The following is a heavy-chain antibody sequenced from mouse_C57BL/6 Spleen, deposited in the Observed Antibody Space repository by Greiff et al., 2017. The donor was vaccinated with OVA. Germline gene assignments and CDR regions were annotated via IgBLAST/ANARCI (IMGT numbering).Heavy chain of an antibody. D-gene: IGHD1-1*02. Sequence: VQLQQSGAELARPGASVKLSCKASGYTFTSYGISWVKQRPGQGLEWIGAIYPRSGNTYYPENFKGKSTLSADNSSSTEYMELHRLTSEASAVYCCARGGFDYWGQGTTLTVSS. V-gene: IGHV1-81*01. CDR1: GYTFTSYG. J-gene: IGHJ2*01. CDR2: IYPRSGNT. CDR3: ARGGFDY.